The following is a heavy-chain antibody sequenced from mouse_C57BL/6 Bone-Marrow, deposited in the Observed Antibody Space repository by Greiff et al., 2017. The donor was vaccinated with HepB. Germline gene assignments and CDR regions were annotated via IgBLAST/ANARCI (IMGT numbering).Heavy chain of an antibody. CDR2: INPNNGGT. V-gene: IGHV1-26*01. D-gene: IGHD1-1*01. Sequence: VQLQQSGPELVKPGASVKISCKASGYTFTDYYMNWVKQSHGKSLEWIGDINPNNGGTSYNQKFKGKATLTVDKSSSTAYMELRSLTSEDSAVYYCARDDYYGSSYGFAYWGQGTRVTVSA. CDR3: ARDDYYGSSYGFAY. CDR1: GYTFTDYY. J-gene: IGHJ3*01.